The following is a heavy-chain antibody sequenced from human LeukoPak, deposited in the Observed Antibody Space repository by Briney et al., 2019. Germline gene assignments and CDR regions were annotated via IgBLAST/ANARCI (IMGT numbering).Heavy chain of an antibody. Sequence: GGSLRLSCAASGLTFSSYKMNWVRQAPGKGLEWVSYISSSGSTIYYADSVKGRFTISRDNAKNSLYLQINSLRAEDTAVYYCAREILHEITIFGVAQDAFDIWGQGTMVTVSS. D-gene: IGHD3-3*01. CDR3: AREILHEITIFGVAQDAFDI. J-gene: IGHJ3*02. CDR1: GLTFSSYK. CDR2: ISSSGSTI. V-gene: IGHV3-48*03.